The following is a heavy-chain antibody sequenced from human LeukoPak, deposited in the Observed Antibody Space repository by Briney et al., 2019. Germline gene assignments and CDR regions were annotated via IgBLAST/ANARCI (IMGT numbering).Heavy chain of an antibody. V-gene: IGHV1-8*02. Sequence: GASVKVSCKASGYTFTSHAMNWVRQAPGKGLEWMGWMNPNSGNTGYAQKFQGRVTMTRDMSTNTVYMVLSSLRSEDTAVYYCARSSFLWYFDSWGQGTLVTVSS. CDR1: GYTFTSHA. CDR3: ARSSFLWYFDS. D-gene: IGHD3-16*01. J-gene: IGHJ4*02. CDR2: MNPNSGNT.